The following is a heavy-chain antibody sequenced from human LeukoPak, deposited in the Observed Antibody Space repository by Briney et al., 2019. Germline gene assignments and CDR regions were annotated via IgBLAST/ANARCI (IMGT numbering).Heavy chain of an antibody. CDR1: GGSISSGGYY. D-gene: IGHD2-21*02. CDR2: IYYSGST. V-gene: IGHV4-31*03. CDR3: ARVRGAMVAPVTAPTFDY. Sequence: PSQTLSLTCTVSGGSISSGGYYWSWIRQHPGKGLEWIGYIYYSGSTYYNPSLKSRVTISVVTSKNQSSLKLSSVTAADTAVYYCARVRGAMVAPVTAPTFDYWGQGTLVTVSS. J-gene: IGHJ4*02.